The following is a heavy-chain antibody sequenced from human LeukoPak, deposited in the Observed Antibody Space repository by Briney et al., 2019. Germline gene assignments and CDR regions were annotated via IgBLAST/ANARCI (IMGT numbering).Heavy chain of an antibody. CDR1: GFTFSSYS. CDR2: ISSSSSYI. J-gene: IGHJ4*02. Sequence: GRSLRLSCAASGFTFSSYSMNWVRQAPGKGLEWVSSISSSSSYIYYADSVKGRFTISRDNAKNSLYLQMNSLRAEDTAVYYRARDRDNYYDSSGSIDYWGQGTLVTVSS. V-gene: IGHV3-21*01. D-gene: IGHD3-22*01. CDR3: ARDRDNYYDSSGSIDY.